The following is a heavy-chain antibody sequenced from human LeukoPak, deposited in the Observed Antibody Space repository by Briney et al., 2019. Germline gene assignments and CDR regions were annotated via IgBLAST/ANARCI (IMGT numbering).Heavy chain of an antibody. V-gene: IGHV4-59*01. D-gene: IGHD2-15*01. CDR2: IYYSGST. CDR1: GGSISSYY. J-gene: IGHJ4*02. Sequence: SETLSLTCAVSGGSISSYYWSWIRQPPGKGLEWIGYIYYSGSTNYNPSLKSRVTISVDTSKNQFSLKLSSVTAADTAVYYCARGYCSGGSCYDYWGQGTLVTVSS. CDR3: ARGYCSGGSCYDY.